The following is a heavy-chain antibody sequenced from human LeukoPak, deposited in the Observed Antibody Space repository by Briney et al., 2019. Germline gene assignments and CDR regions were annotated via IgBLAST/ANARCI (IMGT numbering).Heavy chain of an antibody. J-gene: IGHJ3*02. V-gene: IGHV4-4*07. CDR2: IYTSGST. Sequence: PSETLSLTCTVSGGSISSYYWSWIRQPAGKGLEWIGRIYTSGSTNYNPSLKSRVTMSEDTSKNQFSLKLSSVTAADTAVYYCARVRGITMVRGVIIFADAFDIWGQGTMVTVSS. CDR1: GGSISSYY. D-gene: IGHD3-10*01. CDR3: ARVRGITMVRGVIIFADAFDI.